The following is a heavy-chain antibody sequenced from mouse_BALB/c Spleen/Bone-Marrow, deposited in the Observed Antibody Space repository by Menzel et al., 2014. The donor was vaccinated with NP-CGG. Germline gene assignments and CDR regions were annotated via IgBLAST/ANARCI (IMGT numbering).Heavy chain of an antibody. D-gene: IGHD3-3*01. CDR2: ISYTGST. CDR3: ETCEGGTFED. J-gene: IGHJ2*01. Sequence: EVQAVESGPSPVKSSQTLPLTCSVTGDSITSGYWNWTRTFPGIKLEFMGNISYTGSTYYNPSLKSRVSITRDTTKTQYYLQLNSVTTEDTATCFCETCEGGTFEDWSQCTTLTVSS. V-gene: IGHV3-8*02. CDR1: GDSITSGY.